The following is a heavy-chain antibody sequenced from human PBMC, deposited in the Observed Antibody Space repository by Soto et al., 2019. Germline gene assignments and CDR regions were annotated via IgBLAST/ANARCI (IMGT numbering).Heavy chain of an antibody. V-gene: IGHV3-30*18. CDR1: GFTFSSYG. CDR2: ISYDGNNK. CDR3: AEPYSSSSYRRRGDYYYYGMDV. Sequence: GSLRLSCAASGFTFSSYGMHWVRQAPGKGLEWVAVISYDGNNKYYADSVKGRFTISRDNSKNTLYLQMNSLRAEDTAVYYCAEPYSSSSYRRRGDYYYYGMDVWGQGTTVTVSS. J-gene: IGHJ6*02. D-gene: IGHD6-6*01.